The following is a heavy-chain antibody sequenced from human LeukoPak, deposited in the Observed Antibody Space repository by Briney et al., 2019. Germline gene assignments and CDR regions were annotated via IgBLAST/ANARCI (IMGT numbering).Heavy chain of an antibody. CDR1: GFTFSSYG. Sequence: GGSLRLSCAASGFTFSSYGMSWVRQAPGKGLEWVSSISGSGGSTYYADSVKGRFTISRDNSKNTLYLQMNSLRAEDTAVYYCAKDRNYYDSSGYYYRADVAFDIWGQGTMVTVSS. CDR2: ISGSGGST. V-gene: IGHV3-23*01. J-gene: IGHJ3*02. CDR3: AKDRNYYDSSGYYYRADVAFDI. D-gene: IGHD3-22*01.